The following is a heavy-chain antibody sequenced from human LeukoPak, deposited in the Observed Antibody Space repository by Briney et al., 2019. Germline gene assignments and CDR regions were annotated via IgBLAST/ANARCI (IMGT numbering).Heavy chain of an antibody. CDR2: IYYSGST. CDR3: ARHASSGWRIIGAFDI. Sequence: PSETLSLTCTVSGGSISSYCWSWIRQPPGKGLEWVGYIYYSGSTNYNPSLKSRVTISVDTSKNQFSLKLSSVTAADTAVYYCARHASSGWRIIGAFDIWGQGTMVTVSS. J-gene: IGHJ3*02. D-gene: IGHD6-19*01. V-gene: IGHV4-59*08. CDR1: GGSISSYC.